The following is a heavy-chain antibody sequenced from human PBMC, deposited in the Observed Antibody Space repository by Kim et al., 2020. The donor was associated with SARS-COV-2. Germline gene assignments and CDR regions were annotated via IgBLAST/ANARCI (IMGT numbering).Heavy chain of an antibody. CDR2: IYNGGSST. D-gene: IGHD6-13*01. CDR3: AKHRYDNNWYRRGNYYYYYGCDV. J-gene: IGHJ6*02. CDR1: GFTFSSYA. V-gene: IGHV3-23*03. Sequence: GGSLRLSCAASGFTFSSYAMSWVRQAPGKGLEWVSIIYNGGSSTYYADSVRGRFTTSRDNSKNTLYLQMNSLRADDTAIYYCAKHRYDNNWYRRGNYYYYYGCDVWGQGATVTVSS.